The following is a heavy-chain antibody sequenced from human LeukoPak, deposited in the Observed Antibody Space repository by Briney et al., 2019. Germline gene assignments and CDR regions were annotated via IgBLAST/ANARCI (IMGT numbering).Heavy chain of an antibody. D-gene: IGHD2-15*01. Sequence: PVKVSCKASGGTFSSYAISWVRQAPGQGLEWMGGIIPIFGTANYAQKFQGRVTITADKSTSTAYMELSSLRSEDTAVYYCARDPEIYCSGGSCIDYWGQGTLVTVSS. CDR1: GGTFSSYA. CDR2: IIPIFGTA. J-gene: IGHJ4*02. CDR3: ARDPEIYCSGGSCIDY. V-gene: IGHV1-69*06.